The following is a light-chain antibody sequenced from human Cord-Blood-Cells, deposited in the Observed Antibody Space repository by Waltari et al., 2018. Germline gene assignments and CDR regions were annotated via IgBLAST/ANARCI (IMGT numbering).Light chain of an antibody. J-gene: IGKJ3*01. Sequence: IQVNQSPTPLSAPLGSRIPITYPASTGISNYLSWYQQKPGKAPKLLIYAASSLQSGVPSRFSGSGSGTDFTLTISSLQPEDFATYYCLQGYITPFTFGPGTKVDIK. V-gene: IGKV1-39*01. CDR3: LQGYITPFT. CDR1: TGISNY. CDR2: AAS.